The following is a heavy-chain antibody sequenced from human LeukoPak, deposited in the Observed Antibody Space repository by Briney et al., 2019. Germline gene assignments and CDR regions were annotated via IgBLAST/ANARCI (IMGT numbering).Heavy chain of an antibody. CDR3: TTDQDLWELTYFDY. Sequence: GGSLRLSCAASGFTFSSYSLTWVRQAPGKGLEWVGRIKSKTDGGTTDYAAPVKGRFTISRDDSKNTLYLQMNSLKTEDTAVYYCTTDQDLWELTYFDYWGQGTLVTVSS. J-gene: IGHJ4*02. V-gene: IGHV3-15*01. CDR1: GFTFSSYS. CDR2: IKSKTDGGTT. D-gene: IGHD1-26*01.